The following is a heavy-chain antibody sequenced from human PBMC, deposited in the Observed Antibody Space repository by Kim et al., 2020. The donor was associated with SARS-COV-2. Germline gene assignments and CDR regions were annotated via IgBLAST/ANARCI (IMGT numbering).Heavy chain of an antibody. CDR1: GFTFSSYS. CDR3: AREASGSFPYAYKDFDY. Sequence: GGSLRLSCAASGFTFSSYSMNWVRQAPGKGLEWVSSISSSSSYIYYADSVKGRFTISRDNAKNSLYLQMNSLRAEDTAVYYCAREASGSFPYAYKDFDYWGQGTLVTVSS. V-gene: IGHV3-21*01. J-gene: IGHJ4*02. D-gene: IGHD1-26*01. CDR2: ISSSSSYI.